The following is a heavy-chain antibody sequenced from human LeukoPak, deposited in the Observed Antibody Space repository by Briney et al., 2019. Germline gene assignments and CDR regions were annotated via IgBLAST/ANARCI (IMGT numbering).Heavy chain of an antibody. CDR2: IYYSGTT. J-gene: IGHJ6*02. D-gene: IGHD3-22*01. Sequence: PSETLSLTCTVSGGSISSYYWSWIRQPPGKGLEWIGYIYYSGTTNYNPSLKSRVTISVDTSKNQFSLKLSSVTAADTAVYYCARSRYYDSSGYYYYYGMDVWGQGTTVTVSS. V-gene: IGHV4-59*08. CDR1: GGSISSYY. CDR3: ARSRYYDSSGYYYYYGMDV.